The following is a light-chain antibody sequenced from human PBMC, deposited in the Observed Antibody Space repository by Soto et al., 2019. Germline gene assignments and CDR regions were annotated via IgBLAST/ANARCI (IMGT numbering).Light chain of an antibody. Sequence: DIVMTQTPLSSPVTLGQPASISCRSSQSLVHSDENTYLSWLQQRPGQPPRLLIYMISNRFSGVPDRFSGSGAGTDFTLKISRVEAEDVGVYYCMQATHPYTFGQGTKLEIK. CDR3: MQATHPYT. CDR1: QSLVHSDENTY. CDR2: MIS. V-gene: IGKV2-24*01. J-gene: IGKJ2*01.